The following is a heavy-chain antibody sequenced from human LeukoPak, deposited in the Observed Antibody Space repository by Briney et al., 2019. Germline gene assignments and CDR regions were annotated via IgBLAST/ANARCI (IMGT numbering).Heavy chain of an antibody. Sequence: ASVKVSCKASGYTFTSYAMHWVRQAPGQRLEWMGWINAGNGNTKYSQKFQGRVTITRDTSASTAYMELSSLRSEDTAVYYCARDLGYCSGGSCYSYWFDPWGQGTLVTVSS. CDR2: INAGNGNT. CDR3: ARDLGYCSGGSCYSYWFDP. CDR1: GYTFTSYA. V-gene: IGHV1-3*01. J-gene: IGHJ5*02. D-gene: IGHD2-15*01.